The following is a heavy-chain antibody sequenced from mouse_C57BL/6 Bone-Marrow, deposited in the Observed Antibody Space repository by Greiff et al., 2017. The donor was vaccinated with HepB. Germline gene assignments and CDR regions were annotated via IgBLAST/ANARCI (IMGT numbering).Heavy chain of an antibody. CDR3: ARDAFYYGNSRYWYFDV. V-gene: IGHV7-1*01. Sequence: EVNVVESGGGLVQSGRSLRLSCATSGFTFSDFYMEWVRQAPGKGLEWIAASRNKANDYTTEYSASVKGRFIVSRDTSQSILYLQMNALRAEDTAIYYCARDAFYYGNSRYWYFDVWGTGTTVTVSS. D-gene: IGHD2-1*01. CDR2: SRNKANDYTT. CDR1: GFTFSDFY. J-gene: IGHJ1*03.